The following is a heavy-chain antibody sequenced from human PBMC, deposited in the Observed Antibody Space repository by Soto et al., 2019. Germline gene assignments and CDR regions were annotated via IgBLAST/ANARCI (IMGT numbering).Heavy chain of an antibody. CDR3: AIMPTTVTSYYYYMDV. CDR1: GGSISSSSYY. D-gene: IGHD4-17*01. J-gene: IGHJ6*03. CDR2: IYYSGST. V-gene: IGHV4-39*01. Sequence: QLQLQESGPGLVKPSETLSLTCTVSGGSISSSSYYWGRIRQPPGKGLEWIGSIYYSGSTYYNPSLKSRVTISVDTSKNQFSLKLSSVTAADTAVYYCAIMPTTVTSYYYYMDVWGKGTTVTVSS.